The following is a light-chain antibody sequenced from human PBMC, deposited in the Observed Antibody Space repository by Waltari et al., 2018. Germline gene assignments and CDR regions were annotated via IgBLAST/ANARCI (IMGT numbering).Light chain of an antibody. Sequence: QSVLTQPPSASGTPGQRVTISCSGSSSNLGRNYVYWYQQLPGPAPKLLIYRNNQRPSGVPDRFSGSKSGTSASLAISGLRSEDEADYYCAAWDDSLSAFYVFGTGTKVTVL. J-gene: IGLJ1*01. CDR1: SSNLGRNY. CDR2: RNN. V-gene: IGLV1-47*01. CDR3: AAWDDSLSAFYV.